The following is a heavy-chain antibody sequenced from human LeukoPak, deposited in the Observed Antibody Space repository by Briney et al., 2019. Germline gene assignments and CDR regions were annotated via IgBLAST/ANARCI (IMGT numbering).Heavy chain of an antibody. Sequence: PSETLSLTCTVSGGSISSSSYYWGWIRQPPGKGLEWIGSIYYSGSTYYNPSLKSRVTISVDTSKNRFSLKLSSVTAADTAVYYCARSNSYYYYYYMDVWGKGTTVTISS. J-gene: IGHJ6*03. CDR2: IYYSGST. V-gene: IGHV4-39*01. CDR3: ARSNSYYYYYYMDV. CDR1: GGSISSSSYY. D-gene: IGHD2/OR15-2a*01.